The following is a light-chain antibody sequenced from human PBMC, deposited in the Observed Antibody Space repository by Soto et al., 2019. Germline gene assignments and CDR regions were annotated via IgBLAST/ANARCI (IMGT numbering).Light chain of an antibody. Sequence: DIQMTQSPSTLSASEGDRVTITCRASQSIGNWLAWHQQKTGKAPKLLIYKASILQSGVPGRFSGSGSGTEFTLTISGLQPDDFATYYCQRYDSYPYTFGQGTKLEIK. CDR1: QSIGNW. CDR2: KAS. V-gene: IGKV1-5*03. CDR3: QRYDSYPYT. J-gene: IGKJ2*01.